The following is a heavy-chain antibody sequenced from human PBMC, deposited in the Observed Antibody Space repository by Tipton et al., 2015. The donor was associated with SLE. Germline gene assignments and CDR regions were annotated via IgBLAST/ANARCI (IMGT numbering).Heavy chain of an antibody. CDR1: AGSFGGYH. J-gene: IGHJ6*02. D-gene: IGHD2-21*02. V-gene: IGHV4-34*01. Sequence: TLSLTCAGYAGSFGGYHWSWIRQSPGGGLEWIGEINHRGDPYYNPSLKSRVTISGDSSKSQFSLNLTSVTAADTAVYYCARGLVTWRGAVIGMDVWGQGTTVSVSS. CDR3: ARGLVTWRGAVIGMDV. CDR2: INHRGDP.